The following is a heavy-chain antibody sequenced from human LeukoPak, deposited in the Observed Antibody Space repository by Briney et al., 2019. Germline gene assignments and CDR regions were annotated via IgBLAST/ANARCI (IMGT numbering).Heavy chain of an antibody. D-gene: IGHD6-19*01. CDR3: ARVGGDSSGWNPWTYYYYYMDV. J-gene: IGHJ6*03. Sequence: GGSLRLSCAVSGFTFSTYSMNWVRQAPGKGLEWVSYITNSGSTIYYADSVKGRFTISRDNAKNSLYLQMNSLKTEDTAVYYCARVGGDSSGWNPWTYYYYYMDVWGKGTTVTVSS. V-gene: IGHV3-48*04. CDR2: ITNSGSTI. CDR1: GFTFSTYS.